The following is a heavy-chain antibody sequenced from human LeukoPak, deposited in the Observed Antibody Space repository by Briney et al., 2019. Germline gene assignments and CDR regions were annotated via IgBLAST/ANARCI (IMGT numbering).Heavy chain of an antibody. J-gene: IGHJ6*02. CDR2: INHSGST. Sequence: SETLSLTCAVSGGSISSSDWWSWVRQPPGKGLEWIGEINHSGSTNYNPSLKSRVTISVDTSKNQFSLKLSSVTAADTAVYYCARGPYYDFWSGQYYYGMDVWGQGTTVTVSS. V-gene: IGHV4-4*02. D-gene: IGHD3-3*01. CDR1: GGSISSSDW. CDR3: ARGPYYDFWSGQYYYGMDV.